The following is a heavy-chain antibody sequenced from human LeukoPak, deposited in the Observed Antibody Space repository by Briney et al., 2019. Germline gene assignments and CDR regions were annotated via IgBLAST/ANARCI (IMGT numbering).Heavy chain of an antibody. D-gene: IGHD2-2*01. CDR1: GGSVSSGLYY. V-gene: IGHV4-39*01. CDR2: MHYSGST. J-gene: IGHJ4*02. Sequence: NPSETLSLTCIVSGGSVSSGLYYWGWVRQPPGKGLEWIASMHYSGSTYYNPPLKSRVTISVDTSKNQFSLKLRFVSAADTAVYYCARLGYCSSTDCYFDSWGQGTLVTVSS. CDR3: ARLGYCSSTDCYFDS.